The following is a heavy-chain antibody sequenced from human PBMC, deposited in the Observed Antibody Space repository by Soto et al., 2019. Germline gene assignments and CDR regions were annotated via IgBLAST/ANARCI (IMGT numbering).Heavy chain of an antibody. Sequence: QVQLVESGGGVVQPGRSLRLSCAASGFTFSSYGMHWVRQAPGKGLEWVAVIWYDGSNKYYADFVKGRFTISRDNSKNTLYLQMNSLRAEDTAVYYCARDPGDSSGWYYYYYYGMDVWGQGTTVTVSS. V-gene: IGHV3-33*01. CDR1: GFTFSSYG. CDR2: IWYDGSNK. J-gene: IGHJ6*02. D-gene: IGHD6-19*01. CDR3: ARDPGDSSGWYYYYYYGMDV.